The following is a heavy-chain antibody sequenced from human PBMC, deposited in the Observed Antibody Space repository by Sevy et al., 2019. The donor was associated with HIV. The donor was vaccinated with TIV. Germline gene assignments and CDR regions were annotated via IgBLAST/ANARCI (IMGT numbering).Heavy chain of an antibody. CDR3: AREAYYYDSREENWFDP. Sequence: GGSLRLSCKASGFTFSTYSMHWVRQAPGKGLEWVSSISRTSTTTYYADLAKGRFTISRDNAKNSLYLQMNSLRDEDTAVYYCAREAYYYDSREENWFDPWGQGTLVTVSS. J-gene: IGHJ5*02. V-gene: IGHV3-48*02. CDR1: GFTFSTYS. CDR2: ISRTSTTT. D-gene: IGHD3-22*01.